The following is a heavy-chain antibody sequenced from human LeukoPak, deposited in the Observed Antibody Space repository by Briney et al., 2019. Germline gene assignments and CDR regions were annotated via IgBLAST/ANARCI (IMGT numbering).Heavy chain of an antibody. CDR3: ARHWIYYGSGSYYNLNWFDP. CDR2: IYYSGST. CDR1: GGSISSSSYY. J-gene: IGHJ5*02. Sequence: SETLSLTCTVSGGSISSSSYYWGWLRQPPGKGLEWIGSIYYSGSTYYNPSLKSRVTIFVDTSKNQFSLKLSSVTAADTAVYYCARHWIYYGSGSYYNLNWFDPWGQGTLVTVSS. D-gene: IGHD3-10*01. V-gene: IGHV4-39*01.